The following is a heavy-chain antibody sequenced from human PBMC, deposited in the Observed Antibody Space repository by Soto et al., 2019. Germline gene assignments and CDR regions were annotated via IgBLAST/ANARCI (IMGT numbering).Heavy chain of an antibody. CDR1: GFTFSSYS. J-gene: IGHJ6*02. CDR2: ISSSSSYI. D-gene: IGHD2-15*01. V-gene: IGHV3-21*01. CDR3: ARDRLLRNYYYYGMDV. Sequence: GGSLRLSCAASGFTFSSYSMNWVRQAPGKGLEWVSSISSSSSYIYYADSVKGRFTISRDNAKNSLYLQMNSLRAEDTAVYYCARDRLLRNYYYYGMDVWGQGTTVTVS.